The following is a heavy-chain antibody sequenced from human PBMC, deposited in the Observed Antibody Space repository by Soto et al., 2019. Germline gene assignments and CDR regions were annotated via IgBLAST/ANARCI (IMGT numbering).Heavy chain of an antibody. CDR3: ARALVVVTAPDY. V-gene: IGHV1-3*05. CDR1: GYTFTSYA. Sequence: QVQLVQSGAEEKKPGASVKVSCKASGYTFTSYAMHWVRQAPGQSLEWMGWINAGNSNTKYSQKFQGRVTITRDTSASTSSMGLSSLRSEDTAVYYCARALVVVTAPDYWGQGTLVTVSS. J-gene: IGHJ4*02. CDR2: INAGNSNT. D-gene: IGHD2-21*02.